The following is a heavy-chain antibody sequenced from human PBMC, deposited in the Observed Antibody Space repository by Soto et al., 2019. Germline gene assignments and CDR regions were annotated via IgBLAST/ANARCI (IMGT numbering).Heavy chain of an antibody. CDR2: MNPNDRNT. CDR3: ARGPRNWGVDY. J-gene: IGHJ4*02. D-gene: IGHD7-27*01. V-gene: IGHV1-46*01. CDR1: GYAFTSYF. Sequence: ASVKVSCKASGYAFTSYFMHWVRQAPGQGLEWMGRMNPNDRNTSYAPKFQGRVTMTRDTSKSTAFMELSSLTSEDTAVYYCARGPRNWGVDYWGQGTLVTVSS.